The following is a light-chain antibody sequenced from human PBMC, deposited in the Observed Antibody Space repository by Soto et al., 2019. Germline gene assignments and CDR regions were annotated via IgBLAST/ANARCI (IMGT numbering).Light chain of an antibody. J-gene: IGKJ3*01. CDR2: GAS. V-gene: IGKV3-20*01. Sequence: EVVLTQSPDTLSLSPGERATLSCRASQSISSDYLVWYQQKPGQAPRLLIYGASSRATGIPDRFSGSGSGTDFTLTINRLEPEYFAVYYCQHYGNSPPSVTFGPGTKVDIK. CDR3: QHYGNSPPSVT. CDR1: QSISSDY.